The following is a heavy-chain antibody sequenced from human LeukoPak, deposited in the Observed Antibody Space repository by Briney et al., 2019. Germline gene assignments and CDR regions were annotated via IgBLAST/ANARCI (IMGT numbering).Heavy chain of an antibody. CDR3: ARSVGYSGYGIDY. CDR2: IIPIFGTT. CDR1: GGTFSSYT. V-gene: IGHV1-69*13. Sequence: SAKVSCKASGGTFSSYTISWVRQAPGQGLEWMGGIIPIFGTTNYAQKFQGRVTITADDSTSTAYMELSSLRSEDTAVYYCARSVGYSGYGIDYWGEGTLVTVSS. J-gene: IGHJ4*02. D-gene: IGHD5-12*01.